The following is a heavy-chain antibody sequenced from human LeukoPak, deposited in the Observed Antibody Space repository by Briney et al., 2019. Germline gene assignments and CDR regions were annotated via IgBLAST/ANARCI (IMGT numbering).Heavy chain of an antibody. CDR2: IYYSGST. J-gene: IGHJ6*03. V-gene: IGHV4-39*01. CDR3: ARPAGGLRYFDWLSYYYMDV. D-gene: IGHD3-9*01. CDR1: GGSISSSSYY. Sequence: SETLSLTCTASGGSISSSSYYWGWIRQPPGKGLEWIGSIYYSGSTYYNPSLKSRVTISVDTSKNQFSLKLSSVTAADTAVYYCARPAGGLRYFDWLSYYYMDVWGKGTTATVSS.